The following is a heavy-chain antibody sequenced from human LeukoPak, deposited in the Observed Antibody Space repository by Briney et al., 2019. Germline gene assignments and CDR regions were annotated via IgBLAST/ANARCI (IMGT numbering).Heavy chain of an antibody. Sequence: GGSLRLSCAASGFTFSSYAMSWVRRAPGKGLEWVASIWHDGNRKYHADSVEGRFTISRDNSENTVYVQMNSLRADDTAVYYCTRAAGITGTSRDNWFDPWGQGTLVIVSS. CDR1: GFTFSSYA. CDR2: IWHDGNRK. J-gene: IGHJ5*02. V-gene: IGHV3-33*08. D-gene: IGHD1/OR15-1a*01. CDR3: TRAAGITGTSRDNWFDP.